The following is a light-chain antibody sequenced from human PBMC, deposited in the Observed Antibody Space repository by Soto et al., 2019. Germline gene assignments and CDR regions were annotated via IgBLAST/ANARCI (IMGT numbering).Light chain of an antibody. CDR1: SSDVGGYNF. V-gene: IGLV2-14*03. CDR2: DVS. Sequence: QSALTQPASVSGSPGQSITISCTGTSSDVGGYNFVTWYQQHPGEAPKLMIHDVSSRASGVPNRFSGSKSGTTASLTISGIQAEDEADYYCCSYASSTSYVFGTGTKVTVL. CDR3: CSYASSTSYV. J-gene: IGLJ1*01.